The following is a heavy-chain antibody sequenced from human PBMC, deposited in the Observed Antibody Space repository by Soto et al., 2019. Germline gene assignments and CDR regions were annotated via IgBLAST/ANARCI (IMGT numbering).Heavy chain of an antibody. CDR3: ARVFDGSDSSGWYTPYYYYGMDV. D-gene: IGHD6-19*01. CDR1: GFTFSSYW. Sequence: GGSLRLSCAASGFTFSSYWMSWVRQAPGKGLEWVANIKQDGSEKYYVDSVKGRFTISRDNAKNSLYLQMNSLRAEDTAVYYCARVFDGSDSSGWYTPYYYYGMDVWGQGTTVTVSS. CDR2: IKQDGSEK. J-gene: IGHJ6*02. V-gene: IGHV3-7*01.